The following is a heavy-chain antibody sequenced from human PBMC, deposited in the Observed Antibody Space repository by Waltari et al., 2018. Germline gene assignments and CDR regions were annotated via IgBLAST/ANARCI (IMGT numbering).Heavy chain of an antibody. CDR1: GGSSSSSSYY. J-gene: IGHJ6*03. CDR2: IYYSGRT. V-gene: IGHV4-39*01. CDR3: AASGYDYYYYYYMDV. D-gene: IGHD5-12*01. Sequence: LQLQESGPGLVKPPETLSPTCTVSGGSSSSSSYYWGWRRQPPGRGLEWIGSIYYSGRTYYNPSLKSRVTISVDTSKNQFSLKLSSVTAADTAVYYCAASGYDYYYYYYMDVWGKGTTVTVSS.